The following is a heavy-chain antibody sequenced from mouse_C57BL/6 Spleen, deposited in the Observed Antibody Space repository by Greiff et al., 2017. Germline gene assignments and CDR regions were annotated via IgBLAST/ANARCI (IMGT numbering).Heavy chain of an antibody. CDR3: ARWGTTAYFDY. CDR1: GYTFTSYT. V-gene: IGHV1-4*01. D-gene: IGHD1-2*01. Sequence: VQLQQSGAELARPGASVKMSCKASGYTFTSYTMHWVKQRPGQGLEWIGYINPSSGYTKYNQKFKDKATLTADKSSSTAYMQLSSLTSEDSAVYYCARWGTTAYFDYWGQGTTLTVSS. J-gene: IGHJ2*01. CDR2: INPSSGYT.